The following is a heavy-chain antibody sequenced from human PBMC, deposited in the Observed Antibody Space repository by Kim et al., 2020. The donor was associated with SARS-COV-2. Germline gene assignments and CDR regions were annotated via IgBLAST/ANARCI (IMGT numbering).Heavy chain of an antibody. V-gene: IGHV3-30*18. CDR3: AKDGLNYYGSGRSDYFYS. CDR2: ISYEGTNK. CDR1: GFTFSTYG. D-gene: IGHD3-10*01. J-gene: IGHJ4*02. Sequence: GGSLRLSCVASGFTFSTYGMHWVRQAPGKGLEWVAVISYEGTNKYHVDSVQGRFTISRDNSKNTLYLQMNSLRVEDTAVYYCAKDGLNYYGSGRSDYFYSWGQGTLVTVSS.